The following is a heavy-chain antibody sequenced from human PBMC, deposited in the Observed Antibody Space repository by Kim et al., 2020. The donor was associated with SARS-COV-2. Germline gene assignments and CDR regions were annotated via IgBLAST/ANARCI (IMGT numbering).Heavy chain of an antibody. CDR3: ATVYGGNSGAVDY. J-gene: IGHJ4*02. V-gene: IGHV1-69*13. Sequence: SVKVSCKASGGTFSSYAISWVRQAPGQGLEWMGGIIPIFGTANYAQKFQGRVTITADESTSTAYMELSSLRSEDTAVYYCATVYGGNSGAVDYWGQGTLVTVSS. CDR1: GGTFSSYA. CDR2: IIPIFGTA. D-gene: IGHD4-17*01.